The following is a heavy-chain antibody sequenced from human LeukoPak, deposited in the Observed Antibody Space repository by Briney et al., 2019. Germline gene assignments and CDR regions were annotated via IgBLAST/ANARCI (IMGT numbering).Heavy chain of an antibody. CDR2: ISAYNGNT. CDR3: ARASRYYDSSGYYPKPNLDY. J-gene: IGHJ4*02. Sequence: ASVKVSCKASGYTFTSYGISWVRQAPGQGREWMGWISAYNGNTNYAQKLQGRVTMTTDTSTSTAYMELRSLRSDDTAVYYCARASRYYDSSGYYPKPNLDYWGRGTLVTVSS. V-gene: IGHV1-18*01. D-gene: IGHD3-22*01. CDR1: GYTFTSYG.